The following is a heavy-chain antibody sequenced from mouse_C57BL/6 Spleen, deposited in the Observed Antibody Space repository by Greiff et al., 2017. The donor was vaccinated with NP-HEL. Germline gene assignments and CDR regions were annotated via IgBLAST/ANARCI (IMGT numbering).Heavy chain of an antibody. D-gene: IGHD4-1*01. J-gene: IGHJ2*01. Sequence: QVHVKQSGAELVKPGASVKISCKASGYAFSSYWMNWVKQRPGKGLEWIGQIYPGDGDTNYNGKFKGKATLTADKSSSTAYMQLSSLTSEDSAVYFCARSDNWGFDYWGQGTTLTVSS. V-gene: IGHV1-80*01. CDR3: ARSDNWGFDY. CDR1: GYAFSSYW. CDR2: IYPGDGDT.